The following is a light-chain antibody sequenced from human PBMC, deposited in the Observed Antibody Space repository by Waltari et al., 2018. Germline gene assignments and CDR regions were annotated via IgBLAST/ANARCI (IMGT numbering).Light chain of an antibody. Sequence: VLTHSPGTLSLSTGARATLACRASQSVSRALAWDQQKPGQAPRLLTYGASIRATGIPDRFSGSGSGTDFSLTISRLEPADSAMYYCQHYVRLPATFGQGTKVEIK. V-gene: IGKV3-20*01. J-gene: IGKJ1*01. CDR2: GAS. CDR3: QHYVRLPAT. CDR1: QSVSRA.